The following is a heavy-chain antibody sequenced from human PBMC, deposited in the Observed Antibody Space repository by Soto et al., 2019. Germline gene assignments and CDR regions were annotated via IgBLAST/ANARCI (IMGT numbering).Heavy chain of an antibody. CDR1: GYSFSSYW. CDR2: FHPDDSDA. CDR3: ATAPPSFYFGSGSFLRGPYFDF. D-gene: IGHD3-10*01. V-gene: IGHV5-51*01. J-gene: IGHJ4*02. Sequence: GESLKISCKGSGYSFSSYWIGWVRQMPGKGLEWTGTFHPDDSDARYNPSFQDQVTLSGDKSISTAYLQWSSLKASDTAMYYCATAPPSFYFGSGSFLRGPYFDFWGQGTLVTVSS.